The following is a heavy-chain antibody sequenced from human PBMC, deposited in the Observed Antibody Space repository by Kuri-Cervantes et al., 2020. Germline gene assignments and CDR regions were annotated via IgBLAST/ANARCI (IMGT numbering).Heavy chain of an antibody. J-gene: IGHJ4*02. CDR1: GFTVSYYS. D-gene: IGHD2-15*01. Sequence: GESLKISCAASGFTVSYYSMNWVRQAPGKGLELVSSISSTSNSISYADSVKGRFTIYRDNAKNSLYLQMNSLRAEDTAVYYCARKACSGCTCHFDYWGQGTLVTVSS. CDR3: ARKACSGCTCHFDY. CDR2: ISSTSNSI. V-gene: IGHV3-21*01.